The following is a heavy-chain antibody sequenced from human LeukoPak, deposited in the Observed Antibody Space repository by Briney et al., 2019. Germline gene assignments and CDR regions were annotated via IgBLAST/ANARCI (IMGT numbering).Heavy chain of an antibody. CDR3: AREIYGPTEDPRSMYYFDY. CDR2: IYTSGST. V-gene: IGHV4-61*02. CDR1: GGSISSSSYY. Sequence: SETLSLTCTVSGGSISSSSYYWSWIRQPAGKGLEWIGRIYTSGSTNYNPSLKSRVTMSVDTSKNQFSLKLSSVTAADTAVYYCAREIYGPTEDPRSMYYFDYWGQGTLVTVSS. D-gene: IGHD2/OR15-2a*01. J-gene: IGHJ4*02.